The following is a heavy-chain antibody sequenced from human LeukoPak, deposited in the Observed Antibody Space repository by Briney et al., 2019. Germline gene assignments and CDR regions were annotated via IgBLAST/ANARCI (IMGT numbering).Heavy chain of an antibody. D-gene: IGHD3-16*01. V-gene: IGHV3-23*01. CDR2: ISGSGGST. CDR3: AREITAPFYGMDV. Sequence: GGSLRLSCAASGFTFSSYAMSWVRQAPGKGLEWVSAISGSGGSTYYADSVKGRFTISRDNSKNTLCLQMNSLRAEDTAVYYCAREITAPFYGMDVWGQGTTVTVSS. CDR1: GFTFSSYA. J-gene: IGHJ6*02.